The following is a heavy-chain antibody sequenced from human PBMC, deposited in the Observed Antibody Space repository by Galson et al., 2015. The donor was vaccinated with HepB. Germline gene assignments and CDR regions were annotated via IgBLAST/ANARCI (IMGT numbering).Heavy chain of an antibody. D-gene: IGHD3-22*01. Sequence: SLRLSCAASGFTFSSYAVHWVRQAPGKGLEWVAVISYDGSKKYYADSVKGRFTISRDNSKNTLYLQMNSLRAEDTAVYYCARGQTSNMIVVVTTDAFDIWGQGTMVT. CDR2: ISYDGSKK. CDR3: ARGQTSNMIVVVTTDAFDI. CDR1: GFTFSSYA. J-gene: IGHJ3*02. V-gene: IGHV3-30-3*01.